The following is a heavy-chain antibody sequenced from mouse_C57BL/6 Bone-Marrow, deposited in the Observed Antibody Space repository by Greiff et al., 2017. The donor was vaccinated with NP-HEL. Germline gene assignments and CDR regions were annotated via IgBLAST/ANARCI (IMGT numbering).Heavy chain of an antibody. D-gene: IGHD1-1*01. Sequence: VQLQQSGAELVRPGASVKLSCKASGYTFTDYYINWVKQRPGQGLEWIARIYPGSGNTYYNEKFKGKATLTAEKSSSTAYMQLSSLTSEDSAVYFCAFGTVVATLYYFDYWGQGTTLTVSS. CDR3: AFGTVVATLYYFDY. CDR2: IYPGSGNT. CDR1: GYTFTDYY. V-gene: IGHV1-76*01. J-gene: IGHJ2*01.